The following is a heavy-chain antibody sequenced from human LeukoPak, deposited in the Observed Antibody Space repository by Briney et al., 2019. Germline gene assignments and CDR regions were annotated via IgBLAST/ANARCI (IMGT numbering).Heavy chain of an antibody. D-gene: IGHD2-15*01. CDR1: GFAFRSYA. CDR3: TKNRYGSCYSAIDY. V-gene: IGHV3-23*01. CDR2: ISESGGNT. J-gene: IGHJ4*02. Sequence: PGGSLRLSCAASGFAFRSYAMTWVRQAPGKGLEWVSVISESGGNTYYADSAKGRFTISRDNSKNTLYLQINSLRAEDTAVYYCTKNRYGSCYSAIDYWGQGALVTVSS.